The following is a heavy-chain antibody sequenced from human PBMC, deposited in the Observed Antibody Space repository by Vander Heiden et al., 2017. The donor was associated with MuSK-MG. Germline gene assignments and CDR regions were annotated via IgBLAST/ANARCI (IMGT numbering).Heavy chain of an antibody. D-gene: IGHD2-2*01. CDR3: AKGPVSQLLKNWFDP. J-gene: IGHJ5*02. CDR2: ISGSGGST. Sequence: ELQLLESGGGLVQPGGSLRLSCAASRFSSSSYAMSWVRQAPGKGLGWVSVISGSGGSTYYADSVKSRFTVSRDSSKNTLYLQMNSLRAEDTAVYYCAKGPVSQLLKNWFDPWGQGTLVTVSS. CDR1: RFSSSSYA. V-gene: IGHV3-23*01.